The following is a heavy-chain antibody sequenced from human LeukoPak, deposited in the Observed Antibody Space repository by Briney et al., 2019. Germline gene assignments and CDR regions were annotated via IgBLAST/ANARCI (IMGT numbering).Heavy chain of an antibody. Sequence: GSVKVSCKASGGTFSSYGISWVRQAPGQGLEWMGWISAYNGNTNYAQKLQGRVTMTTDTSTSTAYMELRSLRSDDTAVYYCARGRYGSGSYYSGGPINWFDPWGQGTLVTVSS. CDR3: ARGRYGSGSYYSGGPINWFDP. D-gene: IGHD3-10*01. CDR1: GGTFSSYG. CDR2: ISAYNGNT. V-gene: IGHV1-18*01. J-gene: IGHJ5*02.